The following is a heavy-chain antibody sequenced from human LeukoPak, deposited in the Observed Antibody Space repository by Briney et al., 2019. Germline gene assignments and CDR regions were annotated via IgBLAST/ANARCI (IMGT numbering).Heavy chain of an antibody. CDR1: GGSINSYY. CDR2: IYYSGGT. V-gene: IGHV4-59*08. D-gene: IGHD3-10*01. CDR3: ARQGAPSGSGLYFYFGMDV. Sequence: SETLSPTCAVSGGSINSYYWSWIRQRPGKGLEWIGYIYYSGGTDYNLSLKSRVTISVDRSNNQLSLNLISVTAADTAVYYCARQGAPSGSGLYFYFGMDVWGQGTTVTVSS. J-gene: IGHJ6*02.